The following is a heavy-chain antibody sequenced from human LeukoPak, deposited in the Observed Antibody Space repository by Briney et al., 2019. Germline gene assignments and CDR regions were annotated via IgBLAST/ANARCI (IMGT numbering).Heavy chain of an antibody. CDR2: IIPIFGTA. Sequence: GASVKVSCKASVGTFSSYAISWVRQAPGQGLEWMGGIIPIFGTANYAQKFQGRVTITADESTSTAYMELSSLRSEDTAVYYCARVPGAYGDYSFYFDYWGQGTLVTVSS. CDR1: VGTFSSYA. D-gene: IGHD4-17*01. V-gene: IGHV1-69*13. J-gene: IGHJ4*02. CDR3: ARVPGAYGDYSFYFDY.